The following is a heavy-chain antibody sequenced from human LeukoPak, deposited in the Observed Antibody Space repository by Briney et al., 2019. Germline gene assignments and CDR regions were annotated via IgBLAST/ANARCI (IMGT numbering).Heavy chain of an antibody. CDR2: ISASGTT. CDR3: ARELGAV. CDR1: GGSISSYY. J-gene: IGHJ6*04. V-gene: IGHV4-4*07. Sequence: SETLSLTCTVSGGSISSYYWSWIRQPAGKGLEWIGRISASGTTNYNPSLKSRLTISVDKSRNQFSLKLSSVTAADTAVYYCARELGAVWGKGTTVTVSS.